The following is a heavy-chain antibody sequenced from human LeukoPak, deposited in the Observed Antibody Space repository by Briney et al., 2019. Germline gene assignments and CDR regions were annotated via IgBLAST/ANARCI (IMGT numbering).Heavy chain of an antibody. CDR1: GYTFTGYY. D-gene: IGHD6-6*01. CDR3: ATLYSSSSHPFDY. J-gene: IGHJ4*02. Sequence: ASVKVSCKASGYTFTGYYMDWVRQAPGQGLEWMGWINPNSGGTNYAQKFQGRVTMTRDTSISTAYMELSRLRSDDTAVYYCATLYSSSSHPFDYWGQGTLVTVSS. V-gene: IGHV1-2*02. CDR2: INPNSGGT.